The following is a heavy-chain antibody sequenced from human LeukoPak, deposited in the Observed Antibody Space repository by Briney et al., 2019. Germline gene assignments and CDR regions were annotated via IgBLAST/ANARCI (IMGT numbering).Heavy chain of an antibody. D-gene: IGHD1-26*01. CDR3: AAGGRGSYAREDY. Sequence: SEALSLTCTVSGGSISSGDYYWSWIRQPPGKGLEWIGYIYYSGSTYYNPSLKSRVTISVDTSKNQFSLKLSSVTAADTAVYYCAAGGRGSYAREDYWGQGTLVTVSS. J-gene: IGHJ4*02. V-gene: IGHV4-30-4*08. CDR2: IYYSGST. CDR1: GGSISSGDYY.